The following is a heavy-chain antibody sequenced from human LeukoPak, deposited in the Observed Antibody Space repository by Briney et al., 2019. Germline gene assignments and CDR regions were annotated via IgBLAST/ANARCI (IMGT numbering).Heavy chain of an antibody. V-gene: IGHV3-33*01. J-gene: IGHJ4*02. CDR3: ATARNDYDTNGFSVFDY. CDR2: IWYDGSNK. Sequence: GRSLRLSCGASGFSFSAHGMHWVRQAPGKGLEWVAVIWYDGSNKDYADSVKGRFTISRDNSRNTLYLQMNSLRAEDTAVYYCATARNDYDTNGFSVFDYWGQGTLVTVSS. CDR1: GFSFSAHG. D-gene: IGHD3-22*01.